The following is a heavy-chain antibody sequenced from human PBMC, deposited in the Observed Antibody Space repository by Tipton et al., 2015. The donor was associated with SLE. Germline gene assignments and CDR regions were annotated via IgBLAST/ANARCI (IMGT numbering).Heavy chain of an antibody. V-gene: IGHV4-31*03. D-gene: IGHD2-15*01. CDR1: GGSISSGGYY. CDR3: ARAPGLLYAFDI. Sequence: LRLSCTVSGGSISSGGYYWSWIRQHPGKGLEWIGYIYYSGSTYYNPSLKSRVTISVDTSKNQFSLKLSSVTAADTAVYYCARAPGLLYAFDIWGQGAMVTVSS. CDR2: IYYSGST. J-gene: IGHJ3*02.